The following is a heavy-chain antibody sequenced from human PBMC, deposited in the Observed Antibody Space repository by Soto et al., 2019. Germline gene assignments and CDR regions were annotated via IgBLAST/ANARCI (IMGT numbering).Heavy chain of an antibody. D-gene: IGHD1-26*01. Sequence: SLRLSCSASGCDFSSHTMIWVRQAPGKGLEWVASIGNSGDISNYGDSVKGRFTISRDNSKNTLYLQMNSLRAEDTALYFCARRQVGATKGKSWFDSWGQGTLVTVSS. J-gene: IGHJ5*01. V-gene: IGHV3-23*01. CDR2: IGNSGDIS. CDR1: GCDFSSHT. CDR3: ARRQVGATKGKSWFDS.